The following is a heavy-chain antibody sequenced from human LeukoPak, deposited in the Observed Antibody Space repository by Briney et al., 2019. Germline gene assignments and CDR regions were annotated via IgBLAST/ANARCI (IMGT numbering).Heavy chain of an antibody. CDR3: ARDPHYGDYEDY. CDR1: GYTFTGYY. CDR2: INPNSGGT. Sequence: ASVKVSCKASGYTFTGYYMHWVRQAPGQGLEWMGWINPNSGGTNYAQKFQGRVTMTRDTSISTAYMELSRLRSDDTAVYYCARDPHYGDYEDYWGQGTLVTVSS. D-gene: IGHD4-17*01. J-gene: IGHJ4*02. V-gene: IGHV1-2*02.